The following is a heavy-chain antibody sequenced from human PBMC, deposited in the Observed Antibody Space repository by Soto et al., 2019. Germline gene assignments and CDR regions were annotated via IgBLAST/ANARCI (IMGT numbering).Heavy chain of an antibody. D-gene: IGHD3-10*01. Sequence: ASGPTLVNPTETLTLTCTVSGFSLSNARMGVSWIRQPPGKALEWLAHIFSNDEKSYSTSLKSRLTISKDTSKSQVVLTMTNMDPVDTATYYCARILWGITMVRGVSSWFDPWGQGTLVTVSS. CDR2: IFSNDEK. V-gene: IGHV2-26*01. J-gene: IGHJ5*02. CDR1: GFSLSNARMG. CDR3: ARILWGITMVRGVSSWFDP.